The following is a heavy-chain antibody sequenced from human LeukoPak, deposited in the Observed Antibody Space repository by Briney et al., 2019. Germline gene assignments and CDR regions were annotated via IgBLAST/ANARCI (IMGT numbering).Heavy chain of an antibody. CDR2: MNPNSGNT. V-gene: IGHV1-8*01. Sequence: ASVKVSCKASGYTFTSYDTNWVRQATGQGLEWMGWMNPNSGNTGHAQKFQGRVTMTRSTSINTAYIELSSLTSEDTAVYYCARDLANYYKRERFDPWGQGTRVTVSS. J-gene: IGHJ5*02. CDR3: ARDLANYYKRERFDP. D-gene: IGHD3-10*01. CDR1: GYTFTSYD.